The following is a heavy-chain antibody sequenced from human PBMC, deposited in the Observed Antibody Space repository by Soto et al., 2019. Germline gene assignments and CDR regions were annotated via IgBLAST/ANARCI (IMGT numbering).Heavy chain of an antibody. Sequence: PGGSLRLSCAASGFTFSSYSMNWVRQAPGKGLEWVSSISSSSSYIYYADSVKGRFTISRDNAKNSLYLQMNSLRAEDTAVYYCARDLVTIFGVVDYWGQGTLVTVLL. J-gene: IGHJ4*02. V-gene: IGHV3-21*01. CDR1: GFTFSSYS. CDR2: ISSSSSYI. D-gene: IGHD3-3*01. CDR3: ARDLVTIFGVVDY.